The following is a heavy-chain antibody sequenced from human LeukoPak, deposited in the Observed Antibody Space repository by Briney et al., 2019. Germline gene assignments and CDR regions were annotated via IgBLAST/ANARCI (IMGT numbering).Heavy chain of an antibody. D-gene: IGHD2/OR15-2a*01. CDR1: GFTFSSYA. J-gene: IGHJ4*02. Sequence: GGSLRLSCAASGFTFSSYAMHWVRQAPGKGLEWVAVISYDGSNKYYADSVKGRFTISRDNSKNTLYLQMNNLRAEDTAVYYCVSFYETYWGRGTLVTVSS. CDR2: ISYDGSNK. CDR3: VSFYETY. V-gene: IGHV3-30-3*01.